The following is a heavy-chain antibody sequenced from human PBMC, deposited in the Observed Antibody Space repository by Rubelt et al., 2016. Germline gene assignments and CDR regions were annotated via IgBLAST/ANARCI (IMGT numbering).Heavy chain of an antibody. CDR1: FTFSSYA. CDR3: ATTHALGYCSGGSCYPTSYYYGMDV. CDR2: ISSNGGST. J-gene: IGHJ6*02. V-gene: IGHV3-64D*06. D-gene: IGHD2-15*01. Sequence: FTFSSYAMHWVRQAPGKGLEYVSAISSNGGSTYYADSVKGRFTISRDNSKNTLYLQMSSLRAEDTAVYYCATTHALGYCSGGSCYPTSYYYGMDVWGQGTTVTVSS.